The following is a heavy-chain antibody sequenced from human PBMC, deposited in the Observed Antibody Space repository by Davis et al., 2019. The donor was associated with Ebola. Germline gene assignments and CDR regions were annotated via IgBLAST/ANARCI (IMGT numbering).Heavy chain of an antibody. CDR3: AKVVLRDILTYYYYYGMDV. Sequence: GGSLRLSCAASGFTFDDYAMHWVRQAPGKGLEWVSYIISSGSTIYYADSVKGRFTISRDNSKNTLYLQMNSLRAEDTAVYYCAKVVLRDILTYYYYYGMDVWGKGTTVTVSS. CDR1: GFTFDDYA. CDR2: IISSGSTI. D-gene: IGHD3-9*01. V-gene: IGHV3-23*01. J-gene: IGHJ6*04.